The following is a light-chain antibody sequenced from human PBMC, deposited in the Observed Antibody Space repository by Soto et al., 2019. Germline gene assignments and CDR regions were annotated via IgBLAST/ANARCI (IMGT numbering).Light chain of an antibody. V-gene: IGKV1-5*01. CDR3: QQYNSNPRT. Sequence: DIQMTQSPSTLSASVGDRVTITCRASQSISSWLDWYQQKPGKAPKLLIYDASSLESGVPSRFSGSGSGTEFTLTISSLQPDDFATYYCQQYNSNPRTFGQGTKVEIK. CDR1: QSISSW. J-gene: IGKJ1*01. CDR2: DAS.